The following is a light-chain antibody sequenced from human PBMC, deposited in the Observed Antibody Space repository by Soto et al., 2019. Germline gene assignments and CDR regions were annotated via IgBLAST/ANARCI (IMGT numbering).Light chain of an antibody. Sequence: DIQMTQSPSSLPASVGDRVTITCRASQNIRSYLNWYQHKPGQAPKLLIYSASTLQSGVPARFSGSGSGTDFTLTISSLQPEDFATYYCQQSYSAPRTLGPGTKLDIK. CDR1: QNIRSY. V-gene: IGKV1-39*01. CDR3: QQSYSAPRT. J-gene: IGKJ3*01. CDR2: SAS.